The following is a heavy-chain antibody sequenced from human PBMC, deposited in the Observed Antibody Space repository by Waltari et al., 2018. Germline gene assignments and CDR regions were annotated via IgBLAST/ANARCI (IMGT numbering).Heavy chain of an antibody. V-gene: IGHV3-30*18. J-gene: IGHJ6*02. CDR1: GFTFSSYG. Sequence: QVQLVESGGGVVQPGRSLRLSCAASGFTFSSYGMHWVRQAPGKGLEWVGVISYDGSNKYYADSVKGRFTISRDNSKNTLYLQMNSLRAEDTAVYYCANGNYYYYGMDVWGQGTTVTVSS. CDR3: ANGNYYYYGMDV. CDR2: ISYDGSNK.